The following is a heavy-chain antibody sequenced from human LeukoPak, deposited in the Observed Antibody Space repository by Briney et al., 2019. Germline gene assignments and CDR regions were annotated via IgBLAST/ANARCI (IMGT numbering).Heavy chain of an antibody. D-gene: IGHD2-2*02. V-gene: IGHV3-23*01. CDR1: GFTFSSYA. J-gene: IGHJ5*02. CDR3: AKDQVVAAPAAIPNWFDP. CDR2: ISGSGGST. Sequence: GGSLRLSCAASGFTFSSYAMSWVRQAPGKGLEWVSAISGSGGSTYYADSVKGRFTISRDNAKNTLYLQMNRLRAEDTAVYYCAKDQVVAAPAAIPNWFDPWGQGTLVTVSS.